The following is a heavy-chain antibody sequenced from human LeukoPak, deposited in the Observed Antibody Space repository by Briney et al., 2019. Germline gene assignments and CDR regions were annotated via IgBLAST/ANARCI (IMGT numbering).Heavy chain of an antibody. V-gene: IGHV3-23*01. D-gene: IGHD3-22*01. CDR2: ISGSGGGT. CDR1: GFTFSSYS. Sequence: GGSLRLSCAASGFTFSSYSMNWVRQAPGKGLEWVSVISGSGGGTDYADSVKGRFTISRDNSKNTMYLRMNSLRAEDTAVYYCAKDSYYYDSSGSYDYWGQGTLVTVSS. CDR3: AKDSYYYDSSGSYDY. J-gene: IGHJ4*02.